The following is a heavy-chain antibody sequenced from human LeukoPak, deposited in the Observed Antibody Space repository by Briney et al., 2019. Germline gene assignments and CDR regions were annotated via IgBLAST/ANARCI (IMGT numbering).Heavy chain of an antibody. CDR2: IYSGGST. Sequence: PGGSLRLSCAASGFTVSSNYMSWVRQAPGKGLEWVSVIYSGGSTYYADSVKGRFTISRDNSKNTLYLQMNSLRAEDTAVYYCARDPAIQTWLSAYYFDYWGQGTLVTVSS. V-gene: IGHV3-53*01. D-gene: IGHD5-18*01. CDR1: GFTVSSNY. J-gene: IGHJ4*02. CDR3: ARDPAIQTWLSAYYFDY.